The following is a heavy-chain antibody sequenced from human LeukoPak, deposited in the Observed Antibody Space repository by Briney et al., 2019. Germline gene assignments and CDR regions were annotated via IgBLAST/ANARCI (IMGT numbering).Heavy chain of an antibody. Sequence: GASVKVSCKVSGYTLTELSMHWVRQAPGQGLEWMGWINPNSGGTNYAQKFQGRVTTTRDTSISTAYMELSRLRSDDTAVYYCARGSRIVVVITTGVYWGQGTLVTVSS. CDR1: GYTLTELS. CDR3: ARGSRIVVVITTGVY. CDR2: INPNSGGT. J-gene: IGHJ4*02. D-gene: IGHD3-22*01. V-gene: IGHV1-2*02.